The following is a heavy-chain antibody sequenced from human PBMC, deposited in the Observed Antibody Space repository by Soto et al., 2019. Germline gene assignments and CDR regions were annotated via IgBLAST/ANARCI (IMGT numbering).Heavy chain of an antibody. V-gene: IGHV3-23*01. D-gene: IGHD3-10*01. J-gene: IGHJ2*01. CDR3: VKRRGEGYFDL. CDR1: GFTFSNFV. CDR2: IGGTSGST. Sequence: EVQLLESGGGLVQPGGFLRLSCEAYGFTFSNFVMGWVRRAPGKGLEWVSAIGGTSGSTYYAESVKGRFIISRDNSKGTRSLHMNSVGAEDTALYYCVKRRGEGYFDLWGRGTLVTVFS.